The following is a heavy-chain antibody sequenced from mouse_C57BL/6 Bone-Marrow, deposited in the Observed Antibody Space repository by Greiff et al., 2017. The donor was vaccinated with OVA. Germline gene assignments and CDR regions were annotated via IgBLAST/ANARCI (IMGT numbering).Heavy chain of an antibody. J-gene: IGHJ2*01. Sequence: EVKLVESGGDLVKPGGSLKLSCAASGFTFSSYGMSWVRQTPDKRLEWVATISSGGSYTYYPDSVKGRFTISRDNAKNTLYLQMSSLKSEDTAMYYCARHEIYGNYFDYWGQGTTLTVSS. D-gene: IGHD2-1*01. V-gene: IGHV5-6*01. CDR2: ISSGGSYT. CDR1: GFTFSSYG. CDR3: ARHEIYGNYFDY.